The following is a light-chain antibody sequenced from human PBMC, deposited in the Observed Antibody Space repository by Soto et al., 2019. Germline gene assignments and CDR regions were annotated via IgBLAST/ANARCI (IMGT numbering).Light chain of an antibody. J-gene: IGKJ4*01. Sequence: EIVLTQSPGTLSLSPGERATLSCRASQSVSSSYLACYQQKPGQAPRLLFYGASSRATGIPDRFSGSGSGTDFTLAISRLEPEVFAVYYCQQYGSSPQTFGGGTKVEIK. V-gene: IGKV3-20*01. CDR1: QSVSSSY. CDR3: QQYGSSPQT. CDR2: GAS.